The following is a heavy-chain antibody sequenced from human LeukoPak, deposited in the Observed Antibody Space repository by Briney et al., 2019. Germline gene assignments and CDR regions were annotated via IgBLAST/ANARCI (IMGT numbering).Heavy chain of an antibody. CDR2: IGSSGGDT. CDR3: AKKIAAGTLSFDY. Sequence: GGSLKLSCAASGFAFSSYTMQWVRQAPGKGLEWVSAIGSSGGDTNYADSVKGRFTISRDNSKNPLYLQMNSLRAEDTAVYYCAKKIAAGTLSFDYWGQGTLVTVSS. CDR1: GFAFSSYT. V-gene: IGHV3-23*01. J-gene: IGHJ4*02. D-gene: IGHD6-13*01.